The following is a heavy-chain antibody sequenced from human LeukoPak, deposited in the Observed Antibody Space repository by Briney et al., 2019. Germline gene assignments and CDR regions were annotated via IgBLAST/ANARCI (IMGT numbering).Heavy chain of an antibody. CDR1: GFTFSDYY. Sequence: GGSLRLSCAASGFTFSDYYMSWIRQAPGKGLEWVSYIGSSSSYTNYADSVKGRFTISRDNAKNSLYLQMNSLRAEDTAVYYCARDRDCSSTSCLENYFDYWGQGTLVTVSS. CDR2: IGSSSSYT. J-gene: IGHJ4*02. V-gene: IGHV3-11*06. D-gene: IGHD2-2*01. CDR3: ARDRDCSSTSCLENYFDY.